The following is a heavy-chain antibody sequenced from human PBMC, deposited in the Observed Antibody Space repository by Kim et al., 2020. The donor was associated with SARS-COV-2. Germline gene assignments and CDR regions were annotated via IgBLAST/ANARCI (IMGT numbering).Heavy chain of an antibody. D-gene: IGHD2-15*01. CDR3: ARGGSCSGGSCYNYDAFDI. V-gene: IGHV3-21*01. CDR1: GFTFSSYS. Sequence: GGSLRLSCAASGFTFSSYSMNWVRQAPGKGLEWVSSISSSSSYIYYADSVKGRFTISRDNAKNSLYLQMNSLRAEDTAVYYCARGGSCSGGSCYNYDAFDIWGQGTMVTVSS. CDR2: ISSSSSYI. J-gene: IGHJ3*02.